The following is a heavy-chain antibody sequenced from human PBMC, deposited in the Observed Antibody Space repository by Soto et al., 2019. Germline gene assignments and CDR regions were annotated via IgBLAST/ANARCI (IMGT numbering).Heavy chain of an antibody. J-gene: IGHJ3*02. Sequence: QLQLQESGPGLVKPSETLSLTCTVSGGSISSSSYYWGWIRQPPGKGLEWIGSIYYSGSTYYNPSLMRGVTISVDTSKNQFSLKLSSVTAADTAVYYCARHTDRTYAFDIWGQGTMVTVSS. CDR2: IYYSGST. D-gene: IGHD2-15*01. CDR3: ARHTDRTYAFDI. CDR1: GGSISSSSYY. V-gene: IGHV4-39*01.